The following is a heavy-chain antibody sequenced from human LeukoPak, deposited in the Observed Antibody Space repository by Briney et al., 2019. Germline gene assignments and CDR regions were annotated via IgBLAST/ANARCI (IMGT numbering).Heavy chain of an antibody. J-gene: IGHJ4*02. Sequence: SETLSLTCTVSGTSLSPFHWTWFRQPAGQRLEWIGLIYFTGTATLNPSLRSRVAMSVDLAKNQLFLKLASMTAAHTAMYYCARKDGDYWGQGTLVSVSS. V-gene: IGHV4-4*07. CDR2: IYFTGTA. CDR1: GTSLSPFH. CDR3: ARKDGDY.